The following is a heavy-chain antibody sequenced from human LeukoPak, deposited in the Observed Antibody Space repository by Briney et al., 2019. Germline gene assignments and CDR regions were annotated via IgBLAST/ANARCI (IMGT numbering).Heavy chain of an antibody. CDR1: GYTFTTYG. Sequence: GASVKVSCKASGYTFTTYGISWVRQAPGQGLEWMGWISGYNGHTNYAQNLQGRVTMTTDTSTSTAYMELRSLRSDDTAVYYCAREDIVGATSYFDYWGQGTLVTVSS. J-gene: IGHJ4*02. CDR2: ISGYNGHT. D-gene: IGHD1-26*01. CDR3: AREDIVGATSYFDY. V-gene: IGHV1-18*01.